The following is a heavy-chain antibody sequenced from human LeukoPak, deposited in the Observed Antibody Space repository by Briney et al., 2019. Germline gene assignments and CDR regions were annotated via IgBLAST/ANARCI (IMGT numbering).Heavy chain of an antibody. J-gene: IGHJ4*02. CDR2: IYYSGST. V-gene: IGHV4-39*01. CDR3: ARHVGEIEVVPAAIFDY. CDR1: GGSISSSSYS. D-gene: IGHD2-2*01. Sequence: PSETLSLTCTVSGGSISSSSYSWGWIRQPPGKGLEWIGSIYYSGSTNYNPSLKSRVTISVDTSKNQFSLKLSSVTAADTAVYYCARHVGEIEVVPAAIFDYWGQGTLVTVSS.